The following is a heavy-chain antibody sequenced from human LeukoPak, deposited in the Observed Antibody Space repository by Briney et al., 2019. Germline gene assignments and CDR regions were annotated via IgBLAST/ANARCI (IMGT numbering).Heavy chain of an antibody. D-gene: IGHD6-13*01. Sequence: QTGGSLRLSCAASGFTFSDHYMDWVRQAPGKGLEWVGRTRNKANSYTTEYAASVKGRFTISRDDSKNSLYLQMNSLKTEDTAVYYCARAPTYSSSWYYYYYYMDVWGKGTTVTVSS. CDR1: GFTFSDHY. CDR3: ARAPTYSSSWYYYYYYMDV. CDR2: TRNKANSYTT. V-gene: IGHV3-72*01. J-gene: IGHJ6*03.